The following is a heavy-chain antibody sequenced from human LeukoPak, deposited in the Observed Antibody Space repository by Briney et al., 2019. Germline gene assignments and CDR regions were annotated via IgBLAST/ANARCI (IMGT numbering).Heavy chain of an antibody. J-gene: IGHJ4*02. CDR3: VRGRLLRSTKYFDY. CDR1: GFPVNKYE. V-gene: IGHV3-48*03. Sequence: HPGGSLRPSCAASGFPVNKYEMHWVRQAPGKGLEWVSYIDAGATSTNYADSVWGRFTLSRDNAQNSVHLQMNSLRDEDTAVYYCVRGRLLRSTKYFDYWGQGALVTVSS. CDR2: IDAGATST. D-gene: IGHD2-21*02.